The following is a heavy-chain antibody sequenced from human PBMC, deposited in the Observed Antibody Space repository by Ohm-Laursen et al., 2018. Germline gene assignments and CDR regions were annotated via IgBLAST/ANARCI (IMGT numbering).Heavy chain of an antibody. CDR3: AKSVVYYDFWSGYSA. CDR2: ISWNSASI. CDR1: GFTFEDYA. V-gene: IGHV3-9*01. Sequence: SLRLSCAASGFTFEDYAMHWVRQAPGKGLEWVSGISWNSASIDYADSAKGRFTISRDNAKNSLYLQMNSLRAEDTAVYYCAKSVVYYDFWSGYSAWGQGTLVTVSS. J-gene: IGHJ5*02. D-gene: IGHD3-3*01.